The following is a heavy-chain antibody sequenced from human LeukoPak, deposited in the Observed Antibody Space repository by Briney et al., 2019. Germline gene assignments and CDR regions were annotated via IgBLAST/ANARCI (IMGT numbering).Heavy chain of an antibody. V-gene: IGHV3-66*01. Sequence: HPGGSLRLSCAASGFTVSSNYMSWVRQAPGKGLEWVSVIYSGGSTYYADSVKGRFTISRDNSKNTLYLQMNSLRAEDTAVYYCARWSGNYYDSSGYSPPHDAFDIWGQGTMVTVSS. CDR2: IYSGGST. CDR1: GFTVSSNY. J-gene: IGHJ3*02. CDR3: ARWSGNYYDSSGYSPPHDAFDI. D-gene: IGHD3-22*01.